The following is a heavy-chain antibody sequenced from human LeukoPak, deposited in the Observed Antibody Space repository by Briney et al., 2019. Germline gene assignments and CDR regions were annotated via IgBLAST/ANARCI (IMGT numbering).Heavy chain of an antibody. CDR1: GASLSSYY. J-gene: IGHJ4*02. Sequence: SETLSLTCTVSGASLSSYYWGWIRQPPTKELEWIGYVYPSGYTNDNPSLRSRVTISLDTSKNQFSLRLTSVTAADTAVYYCARAVSAHSDTMYYFDYWGQGTLVTVSS. D-gene: IGHD2-21*02. CDR2: VYPSGYT. CDR3: ARAVSAHSDTMYYFDY. V-gene: IGHV4-59*01.